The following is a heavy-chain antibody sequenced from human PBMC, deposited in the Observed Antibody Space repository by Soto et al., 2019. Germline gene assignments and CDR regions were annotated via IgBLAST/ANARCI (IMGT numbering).Heavy chain of an antibody. CDR2: INHSGST. CDR1: GGSFSGYY. V-gene: IGHV4-34*01. J-gene: IGHJ4*02. D-gene: IGHD3-3*01. Sequence: PSETLSLTCAVYGGSFSGYYWSWIRQPPGKGLEWIGEINHSGSTNYNPSLKSRVTISVDTSKNQFSLKLSSVTAADTAVYYCARVGSYYDFWSGYRPFDYWGQGTLVTVSS. CDR3: ARVGSYYDFWSGYRPFDY.